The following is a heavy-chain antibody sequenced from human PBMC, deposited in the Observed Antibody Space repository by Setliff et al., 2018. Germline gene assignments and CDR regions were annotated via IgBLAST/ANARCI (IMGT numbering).Heavy chain of an antibody. CDR2: FHTGGST. D-gene: IGHD3-3*01. CDR1: GDSISSGSYY. Sequence: SETLSLTCTVSGDSISSGSYYWTWIRQPAGKGPEWIGHFHTGGSTNYNRSLRSRVSISVDTSKNQFSLKLSSVTAADTATYYCARAGPTVTFFRVLVISWWDPWGQGSLVTVSS. V-gene: IGHV4-61*09. CDR3: ARAGPTVTFFRVLVISWWDP. J-gene: IGHJ5*02.